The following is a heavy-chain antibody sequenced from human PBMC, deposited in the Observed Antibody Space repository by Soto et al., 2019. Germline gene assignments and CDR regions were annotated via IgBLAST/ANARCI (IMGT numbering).Heavy chain of an antibody. CDR3: AREVLAASHRDYYGMDV. D-gene: IGHD6-13*01. Sequence: EVQLVETGGGLIQPGGSLRLSCAASGFTVSSNYMSWVRQAPGKGLEWVSVIYSGGSTYYADSVKGRFTIARDNSKNTLYLQMNSLRDEDTAVYYCAREVLAASHRDYYGMDVWGQGTTVTVS. J-gene: IGHJ6*02. CDR1: GFTVSSNY. V-gene: IGHV3-53*02. CDR2: IYSGGST.